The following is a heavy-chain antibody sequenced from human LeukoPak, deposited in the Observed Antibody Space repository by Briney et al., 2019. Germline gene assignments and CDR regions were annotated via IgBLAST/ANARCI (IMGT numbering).Heavy chain of an antibody. CDR3: AKDFKSSGWYVLPYFDY. Sequence: GGSLRLSCAASGFTFSNYGMHWVRQAPGKGLGGVAVIWKDGSNEYYADSVRGRFTISRDNSKNTLYLQMSSLRAEDTAVYYCAKDFKSSGWYVLPYFDYWGQGTLVTVSS. CDR2: IWKDGSNE. V-gene: IGHV3-33*06. D-gene: IGHD6-19*01. J-gene: IGHJ4*02. CDR1: GFTFSNYG.